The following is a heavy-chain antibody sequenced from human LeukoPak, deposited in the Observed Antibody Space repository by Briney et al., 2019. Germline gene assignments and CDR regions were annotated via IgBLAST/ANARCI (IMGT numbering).Heavy chain of an antibody. J-gene: IGHJ3*02. CDR2: ISGSGGST. V-gene: IGHV3-23*01. Sequence: PGGSLRLSCAASGFTFSDYYMSWIRQAPGKGLEWVSAISGSGGSTYYADSVKGRFTISRDNSKNTLYLQMNSLRAEDTAVYYCAKTTYSSSWPPGNDAFDIWGQGTMVTVSS. CDR1: GFTFSDYY. CDR3: AKTTYSSSWPPGNDAFDI. D-gene: IGHD6-13*01.